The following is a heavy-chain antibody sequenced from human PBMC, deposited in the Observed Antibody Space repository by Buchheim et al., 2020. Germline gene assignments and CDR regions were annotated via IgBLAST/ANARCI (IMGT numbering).Heavy chain of an antibody. Sequence: QVQLVESGGGVVQPGRSLRLSCAASGFTFSSYAMHWVRQAPGKGLEWVAVISYDGSNKYYADSVKGRFTISRDNSKNTLYLQMDSLRAEDTAVYYCAREGILWWSLYYYGGMDVWGQGTT. CDR1: GFTFSSYA. CDR3: AREGILWWSLYYYGGMDV. J-gene: IGHJ6*02. V-gene: IGHV3-30-3*01. CDR2: ISYDGSNK. D-gene: IGHD2-21*01.